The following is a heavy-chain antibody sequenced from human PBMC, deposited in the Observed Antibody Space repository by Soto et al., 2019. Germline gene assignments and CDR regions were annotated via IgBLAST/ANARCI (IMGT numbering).Heavy chain of an antibody. Sequence: ASVKVSCKASGYTFTSYAMHWVRQAPGQRLEWMGWINAGNGNTKYSQKFQGRVTITRDTSTSTAYMELRSLRCDDTAVYYCARDLGIAAAGSDFDNWGQGTLVTVAS. V-gene: IGHV1-3*01. J-gene: IGHJ4*02. D-gene: IGHD6-13*01. CDR1: GYTFTSYA. CDR3: ARDLGIAAAGSDFDN. CDR2: INAGNGNT.